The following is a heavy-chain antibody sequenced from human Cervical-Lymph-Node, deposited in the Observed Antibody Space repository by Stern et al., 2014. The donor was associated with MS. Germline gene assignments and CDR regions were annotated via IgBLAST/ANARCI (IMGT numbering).Heavy chain of an antibody. Sequence: VQLVESGGGVVQPGRSLRLSCAASGFGFRRYAIHWVRQAPGKGLEWVALISSDGRDKNYTDFVKGRFTVSRDNSNNTVDLEMNSLRLEDTAVYYCAKGGSGSYLDWGQGSLVTVSS. V-gene: IGHV3-30*04. CDR2: ISSDGRDK. CDR1: GFGFRRYA. CDR3: AKGGSGSYLD. J-gene: IGHJ4*02. D-gene: IGHD1-26*01.